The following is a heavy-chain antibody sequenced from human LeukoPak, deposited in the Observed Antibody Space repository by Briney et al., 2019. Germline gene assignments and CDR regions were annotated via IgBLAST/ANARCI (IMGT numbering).Heavy chain of an antibody. CDR3: AKNFLEMATILGLGPTFDY. Sequence: GGSLRLSCAASGFTFSSYAMSWVRQAPGKGLEWVSAISGSGGSTYYADSVKGRFTISRDNSKNTLYLQMNSLRAEDTAVYYCAKNFLEMATILGLGPTFDYWGQGTLVTVSS. V-gene: IGHV3-23*01. CDR1: GFTFSSYA. D-gene: IGHD5-24*01. J-gene: IGHJ4*02. CDR2: ISGSGGST.